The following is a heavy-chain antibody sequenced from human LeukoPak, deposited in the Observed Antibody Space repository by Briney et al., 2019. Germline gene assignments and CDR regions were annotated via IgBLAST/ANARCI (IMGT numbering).Heavy chain of an antibody. J-gene: IGHJ4*02. CDR3: AKGNPWGDY. V-gene: IGHV3-7*01. Sequence: GGSLRLSCAASGFVFKNYWMNWVRQAPGKGLEWLANINYDGSEKCHVDSVKGRFTISRDNAKNSLYLQMNSLRVDDTAVYYCAKGNPWGDYWGQGTLVTVSS. D-gene: IGHD7-27*01. CDR1: GFVFKNYW. CDR2: INYDGSEK.